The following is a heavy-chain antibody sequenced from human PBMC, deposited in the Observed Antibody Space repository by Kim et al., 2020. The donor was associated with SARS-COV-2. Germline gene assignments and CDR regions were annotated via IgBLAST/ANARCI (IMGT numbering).Heavy chain of an antibody. J-gene: IGHJ6*02. CDR3: ARDRGYDILTGYIYGMDV. CDR1: GGTFSSYA. CDR2: IIPIFGTA. Sequence: SVKVSCKASGGTFSSYAISWVRQAPGQGLEWMGGIIPIFGTANYAQKFQGRVTITADESTSTAYMELSSLRSEDTAVYYCARDRGYDILTGYIYGMDVWGQGTTVTVSS. V-gene: IGHV1-69*13. D-gene: IGHD3-9*01.